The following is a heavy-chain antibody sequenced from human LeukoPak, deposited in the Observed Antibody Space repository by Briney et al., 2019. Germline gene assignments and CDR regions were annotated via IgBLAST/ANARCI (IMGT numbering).Heavy chain of an antibody. Sequence: PSETLSLTCTVSGGSISSHYWSWIRQPPGKGLEWIGYIYYSGTTNYNPSLKSRVTLSVDTSKNQFSLKLTSVTAADTAVYYCARDSSGYYHWFDPWGQGTLVTVSS. CDR1: GGSISSHY. V-gene: IGHV4-59*11. CDR2: IYYSGTT. D-gene: IGHD3-22*01. J-gene: IGHJ5*02. CDR3: ARDSSGYYHWFDP.